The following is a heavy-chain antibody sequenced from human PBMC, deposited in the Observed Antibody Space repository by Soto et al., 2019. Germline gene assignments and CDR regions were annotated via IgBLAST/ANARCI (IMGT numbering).Heavy chain of an antibody. Sequence: PSETLSLTCTVSGASLTNFDWNWIRQPPGKGLEWIGYIYYSGSTDYNPSLKSRVTMSLDTSKNQFSLKLTSVTAADTAVYYCARHSRVGLGELFKIDVWGQGTLVTVSS. J-gene: IGHJ5*02. CDR1: GASLTNFD. V-gene: IGHV4-59*08. D-gene: IGHD3-16*01. CDR2: IYYSGST. CDR3: ARHSRVGLGELFKIDV.